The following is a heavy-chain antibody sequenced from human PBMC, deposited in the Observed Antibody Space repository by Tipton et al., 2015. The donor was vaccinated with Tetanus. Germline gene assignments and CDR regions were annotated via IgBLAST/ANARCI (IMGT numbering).Heavy chain of an antibody. Sequence: TLSLTCDVSGGPVSSSNWWSWVRQAPGKGLEWIGEIYYSGTTNYNPSLKSRVTISVDTSKNQFSLKMNSVTAADTAVYYCARDQGGGRVVRLNWFDPWGPGTLVTVSS. V-gene: IGHV4-4*02. CDR1: GGPVSSSNW. CDR2: IYYSGTT. D-gene: IGHD6-6*01. CDR3: ARDQGGGRVVRLNWFDP. J-gene: IGHJ5*02.